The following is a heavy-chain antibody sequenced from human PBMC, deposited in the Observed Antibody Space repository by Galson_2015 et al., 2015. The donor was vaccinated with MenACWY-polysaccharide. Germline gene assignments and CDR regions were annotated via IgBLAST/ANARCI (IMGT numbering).Heavy chain of an antibody. J-gene: IGHJ4*02. V-gene: IGHV4-59*01. CDR1: GGSISSYY. Sequence: ETLSLTCTVSGGSISSYYWSWIRQPPGKGLEWIGHLSYTGRTNYSPSLKSRVTISGDTSKNPFSLTLNSVTAADTAIYYCARVRGVRQHIAVTTFYFDYWGQGTLVTVSS. CDR3: ARVRGVRQHIAVTTFYFDY. CDR2: LSYTGRT. D-gene: IGHD2-15*01.